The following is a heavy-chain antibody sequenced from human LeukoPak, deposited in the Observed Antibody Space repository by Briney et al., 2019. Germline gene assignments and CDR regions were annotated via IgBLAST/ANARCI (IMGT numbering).Heavy chain of an antibody. CDR2: ISRNSGSI. D-gene: IGHD6-19*01. V-gene: IGHV3-66*03. CDR1: GFTVSSNY. Sequence: GGSLRLSCAASGFTVSSNYMSWVRQAPGKGLEWVSDISRNSGSIGYADSVKGRFTISRDNSKNTLYLQMNSLRAEDTAVYYCAKDRRSVRPPAVAAHAGWFDPWGQGTLVTVSS. CDR3: AKDRRSVRPPAVAAHAGWFDP. J-gene: IGHJ5*02.